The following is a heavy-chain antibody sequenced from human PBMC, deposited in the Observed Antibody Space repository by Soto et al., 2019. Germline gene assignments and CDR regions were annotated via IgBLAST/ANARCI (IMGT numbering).Heavy chain of an antibody. J-gene: IGHJ5*02. CDR2: TNPSGGST. Sequence: GASVKVSCKASGYTFTSYYMHWVRQAPGQGLEWMGITNPSGGSTSYAQKFQGRVTMTRDTSTSTVYMELSSLRSEDTAVYSCARHGYSGSYHNWFDPWGQGTLVTVSS. CDR1: GYTFTSYY. D-gene: IGHD1-26*01. V-gene: IGHV1-46*01. CDR3: ARHGYSGSYHNWFDP.